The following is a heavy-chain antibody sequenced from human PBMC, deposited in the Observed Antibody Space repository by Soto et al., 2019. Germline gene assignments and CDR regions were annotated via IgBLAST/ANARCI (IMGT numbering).Heavy chain of an antibody. J-gene: IGHJ4*02. D-gene: IGHD7-27*01. CDR1: GGSINSRSYS. Sequence: PSETLSLTCSVSGGSINSRSYSWGWIRQPPGKGLEWIGDIYNSENTNYNPSLKSRVTISADTSKNQFSLKLSSVTAADTAVYYCARGWGRIFDYWGQGTLVTVSS. CDR2: IYNSENT. V-gene: IGHV4-39*07. CDR3: ARGWGRIFDY.